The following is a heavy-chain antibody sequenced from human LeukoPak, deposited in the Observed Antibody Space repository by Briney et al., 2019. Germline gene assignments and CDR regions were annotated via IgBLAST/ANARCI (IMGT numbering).Heavy chain of an antibody. CDR3: ARVLSWNWFDP. V-gene: IGHV3-30*03. CDR1: GFTFSSYG. CDR2: ISYDGSNK. Sequence: GGSLRLSCAASGFTFSSYGMHWARQAPGKGLEWVAVISYDGSNKYYADSVKGRFTISRDNSKNTLYLQMNSLRAEDTAVYYCARVLSWNWFDPWGQGTLVTVSS. J-gene: IGHJ5*02.